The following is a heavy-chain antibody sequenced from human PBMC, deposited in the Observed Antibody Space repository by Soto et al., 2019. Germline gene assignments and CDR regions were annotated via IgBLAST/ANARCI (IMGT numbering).Heavy chain of an antibody. J-gene: IGHJ5*02. CDR1: GGSLSICSW. D-gene: IGHD3-10*01. CDR2: SYRYGST. CDR3: SGVGRPGQIDGFAT. V-gene: IGHV4-4*02. Sequence: QVQLQESGPRLVKPSGTLSRNCAVYGGSLSICSWWSWFRQPPGKGLARIGESYRYGSTSYNPSLKSRVTIAVDKSKNHIAMQMPCLTAAATAVSLCSGVGRPGQIDGFATWGQGILGTVA.